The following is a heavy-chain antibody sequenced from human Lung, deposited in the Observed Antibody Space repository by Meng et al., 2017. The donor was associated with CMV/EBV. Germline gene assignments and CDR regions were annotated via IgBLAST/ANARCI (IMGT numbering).Heavy chain of an antibody. CDR1: EFSFSNYA. CDR3: AKAFSASWYREYYDD. Sequence: GESLKISCAASEFSFSNYAMSWVRQAPGRGLAWVSAITASGGSTYYADSVKGRFTVSRDNSKNTLYLQMNSLRAEDTALYYCAKAFSASWYREYYDDWGQGTLVXVSS. D-gene: IGHD6-13*01. CDR2: ITASGGST. J-gene: IGHJ4*02. V-gene: IGHV3-23*01.